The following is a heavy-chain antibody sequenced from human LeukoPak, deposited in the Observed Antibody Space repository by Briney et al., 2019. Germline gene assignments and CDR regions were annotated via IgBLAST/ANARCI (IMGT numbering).Heavy chain of an antibody. J-gene: IGHJ4*02. Sequence: ASVKVSCMASGYTFTGYYMHWVRQAPGQGLEWMGWINPNSGGTNYAQKFQGRVTMTRDTSISTAYMELSRLRSDDTAVYYCARPLWFGESDFDYWGQGTLVTVSS. D-gene: IGHD3-10*01. CDR2: INPNSGGT. CDR3: ARPLWFGESDFDY. V-gene: IGHV1-2*02. CDR1: GYTFTGYY.